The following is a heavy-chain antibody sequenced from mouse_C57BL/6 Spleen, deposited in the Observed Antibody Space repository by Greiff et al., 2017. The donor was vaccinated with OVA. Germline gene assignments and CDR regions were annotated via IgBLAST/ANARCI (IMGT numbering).Heavy chain of an antibody. CDR3: ARSTTTVVATDY. D-gene: IGHD1-1*01. J-gene: IGHJ2*01. Sequence: QVQLQQPGAELVRPGSSVKLSCKASGYTFTSYWMDWVKQRPGQGLEWIGNIDPSDSGTHYNQKFKDKATLTVDKSSSTAYMQLSSLTSEASAVDYCARSTTTVVATDYWGQGTTLTVSS. CDR2: IDPSDSGT. CDR1: GYTFTSYW. V-gene: IGHV1-61*01.